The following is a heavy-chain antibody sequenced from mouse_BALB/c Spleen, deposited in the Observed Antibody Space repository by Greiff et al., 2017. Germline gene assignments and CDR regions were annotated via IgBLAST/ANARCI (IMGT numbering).Heavy chain of an antibody. Sequence: QVQLKQSGAELVRPGSSVKISCKASGYAFSSYWMNWVKQRPGQGLEWIGQIYPGDGDTNYNGKFKGKATLTADKSSSTAYMQLSSLTSEDSAVYFCASPDYYGSSYRFAYWGQGTLGTVSA. CDR3: ASPDYYGSSYRFAY. D-gene: IGHD1-1*01. J-gene: IGHJ3*01. CDR1: GYAFSSYW. V-gene: IGHV1-80*01. CDR2: IYPGDGDT.